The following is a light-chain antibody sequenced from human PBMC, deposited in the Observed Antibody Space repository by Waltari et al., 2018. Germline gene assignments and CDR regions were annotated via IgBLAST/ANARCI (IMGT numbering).Light chain of an antibody. CDR3: QQSYSTPLT. CDR2: AAS. Sequence: DIQMTQSPSPLSASVGDRVTITCRASQSISSYLNWYQQKPGKAPKLLIYAASSLQSGVPSEFSGSGSGTDFTLTISSLHPEDFATYYCQQSYSTPLTFGGGTKVEIK. CDR1: QSISSY. J-gene: IGKJ4*01. V-gene: IGKV1-39*01.